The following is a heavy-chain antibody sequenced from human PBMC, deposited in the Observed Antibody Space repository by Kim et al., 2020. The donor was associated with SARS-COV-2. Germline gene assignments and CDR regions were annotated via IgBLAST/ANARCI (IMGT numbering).Heavy chain of an antibody. D-gene: IGHD1-26*01. CDR3: ASPERQYSGTIKTYYYYGMDV. CDR1: GGTFSSYA. J-gene: IGHJ6*02. Sequence: SVKVSCKASGGTFSSYAISWVRQAPGQGLEWMGRIIPILGIANYAQKFQGRVTITADKSTSTAYMELSSLRSEDTAVYYCASPERQYSGTIKTYYYYGMDVWGQGTTVTVSS. V-gene: IGHV1-69*04. CDR2: IIPILGIA.